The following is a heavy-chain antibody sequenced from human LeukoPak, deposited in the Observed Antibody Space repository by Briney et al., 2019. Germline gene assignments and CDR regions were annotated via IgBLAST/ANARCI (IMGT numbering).Heavy chain of an antibody. CDR1: GGSISSGSYY. CDR2: IYTSGST. CDR3: ARKPPSGPGYYYIYGMDV. J-gene: IGHJ6*02. Sequence: MTSQTLSLTCTVSGGSISSGSYYWSWIRQPAGKGLEWIGRIYTSGSTNYDPSLKSRVTISVDTSKNQFSLKLSSVTAADTAVYYCARKPPSGPGYYYIYGMDVWGQGTTVTVSS. V-gene: IGHV4-61*02.